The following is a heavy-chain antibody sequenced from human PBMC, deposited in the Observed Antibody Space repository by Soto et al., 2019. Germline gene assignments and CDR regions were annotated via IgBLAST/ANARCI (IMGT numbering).Heavy chain of an antibody. Sequence: ASVKVSCKASGYTFTGYYMHWVRQAPGQGLEWMGWINPNSGGTNYAQKFQGWVTMTRDTSISTAYMELSRLRSDDTAVYYCAGNLGVVTDYYGMDVWGQGTTVTVSS. V-gene: IGHV1-2*04. D-gene: IGHD3-3*01. CDR3: AGNLGVVTDYYGMDV. J-gene: IGHJ6*02. CDR2: INPNSGGT. CDR1: GYTFTGYY.